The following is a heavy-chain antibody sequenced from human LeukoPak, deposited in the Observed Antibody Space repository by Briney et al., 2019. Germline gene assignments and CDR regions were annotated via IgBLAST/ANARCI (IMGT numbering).Heavy chain of an antibody. CDR2: ISSNGGST. V-gene: IGHV3-64*01. CDR3: ARGSYCGGDCYSGGFDY. D-gene: IGHD2-21*01. J-gene: IGHJ4*02. CDR1: GFTFSSYA. Sequence: GGSLRLSCAASGFTFSSYAMHWVRQAPGKGLEYVSAISSNGGSTYYANSVKGRFTISRDNSKNTLYLQMGSLRAEDMAVYYCARGSYCGGDCYSGGFDYWGQGTLVTVSS.